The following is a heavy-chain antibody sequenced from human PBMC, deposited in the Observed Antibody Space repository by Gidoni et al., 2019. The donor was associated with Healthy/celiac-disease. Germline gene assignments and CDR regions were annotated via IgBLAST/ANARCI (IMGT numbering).Heavy chain of an antibody. J-gene: IGHJ4*02. CDR1: GFTFSSYS. D-gene: IGHD2-2*01. V-gene: IGHV3-30*01. CDR2: ISYDGSNK. CDR3: AIGMGEIYCSSTSCYGGFDY. Sequence: QVQLVESGRGVVQPGRSLRLSCAASGFTFSSYSLHWVRQAPGKGLEWVAVISYDGSNKYYADSVKGRFTISRDNSKNTLYLQMNSLRAEDTAVYYCAIGMGEIYCSSTSCYGGFDYWGQGTLVTVSS.